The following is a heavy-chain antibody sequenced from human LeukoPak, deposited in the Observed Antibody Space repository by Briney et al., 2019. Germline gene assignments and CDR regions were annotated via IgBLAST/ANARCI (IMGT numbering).Heavy chain of an antibody. CDR3: ARDGELPIVAPEGNWFDP. Sequence: ASVKVSCKASGYTFTGYYMHWVRQAPGQGLEWMGWINPNSGGTNYAQKFQGRVTMTRDTSISTAYMEVSRLRSDDTAVYYCARDGELPIVAPEGNWFDPWGQGILVTVSS. V-gene: IGHV1-2*02. J-gene: IGHJ5*02. D-gene: IGHD6-13*01. CDR2: INPNSGGT. CDR1: GYTFTGYY.